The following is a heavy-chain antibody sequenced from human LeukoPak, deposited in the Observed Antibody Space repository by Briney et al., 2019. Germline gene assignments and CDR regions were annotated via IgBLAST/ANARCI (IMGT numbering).Heavy chain of an antibody. CDR2: IKSKTDGGTT. D-gene: IGHD3-16*02. Sequence: KTGGSLRLSCAASGFTFSNAWMSWVRQAPGKGLEWVGRIKSKTDGGTTDYAAPVKGRFTISRDDSKNTLYLQMNSLKTEDTAVYYCTTTTYVWGSYRYPYWGQGTLSPSPQ. CDR3: TTTTYVWGSYRYPY. V-gene: IGHV3-15*01. CDR1: GFTFSNAW. J-gene: IGHJ4*02.